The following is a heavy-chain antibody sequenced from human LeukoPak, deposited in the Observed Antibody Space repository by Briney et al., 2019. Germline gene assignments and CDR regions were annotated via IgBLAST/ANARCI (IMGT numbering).Heavy chain of an antibody. CDR1: GGTFSSYA. CDR2: IIPIFGTA. J-gene: IGHJ4*02. D-gene: IGHD6-13*01. Sequence: PVKVSCKASGGTFSSYAITWVRQAPGQGLEWMGRIIPIFGTANYAQKFQGRVTITTDESTSTAYMELSTLRPDDTAVYYCARERPPGDSSNWFLEGYFDIWGQGTLVTVSS. V-gene: IGHV1-69*05. CDR3: ARERPPGDSSNWFLEGYFDI.